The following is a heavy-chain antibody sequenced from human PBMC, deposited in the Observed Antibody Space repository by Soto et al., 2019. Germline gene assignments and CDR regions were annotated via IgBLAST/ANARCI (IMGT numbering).Heavy chain of an antibody. CDR3: ARWEAAAGSRPRSFDY. V-gene: IGHV5-10-1*01. CDR1: GYTFTTYW. D-gene: IGHD6-13*01. CDR2: IDPSDSYT. Sequence: GESLKISCKGSGYTFTTYWISWVRQMPGKGLEWMGRIDPSDSYTSYSPSFQGHVTISADESISTVYLQWSSLKASDTAMYYCARWEAAAGSRPRSFDYWAQGTLVTVSS. J-gene: IGHJ4*02.